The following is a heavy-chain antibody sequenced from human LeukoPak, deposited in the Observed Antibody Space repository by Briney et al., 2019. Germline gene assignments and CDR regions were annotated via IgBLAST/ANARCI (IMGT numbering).Heavy chain of an antibody. CDR3: ARDRVDTAMFDAFDI. CDR2: IRYDGSNK. CDR1: GFTFNSYG. V-gene: IGHV3-30*02. Sequence: GSLRLFCAASGFTFNSYGMHWIRQAPGKGLEWVAFIRYDGSNKYYADSVKGRFTISRDNSKNTLYLQMNSLRAEDTAVYYCARDRVDTAMFDAFDIWGQGTMVTVSS. D-gene: IGHD5-18*01. J-gene: IGHJ3*02.